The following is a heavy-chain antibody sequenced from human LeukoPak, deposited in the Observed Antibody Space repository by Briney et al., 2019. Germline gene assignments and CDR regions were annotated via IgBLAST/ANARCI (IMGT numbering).Heavy chain of an antibody. Sequence: GASVKVSCKASGGTFSSYAISWVRQAPGQGLEWMGRIIPILGIANYAQKFQGRVTITRDTSASTAYMELSSLRSEDTAVYYCARDRLTRIQLWLWDAFDIWGQGTMVTVSS. CDR3: ARDRLTRIQLWLWDAFDI. J-gene: IGHJ3*02. D-gene: IGHD5-18*01. CDR1: GGTFSSYA. CDR2: IIPILGIA. V-gene: IGHV1-69*04.